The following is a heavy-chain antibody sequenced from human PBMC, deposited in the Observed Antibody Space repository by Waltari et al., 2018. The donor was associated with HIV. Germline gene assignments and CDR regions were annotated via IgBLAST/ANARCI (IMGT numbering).Heavy chain of an antibody. Sequence: EVQLVASGGAIVKPGASLRLSCAVSGMSFSHAWMSWVRQAPGKGLEWIARITTKADGESVDYAEVVRDRFTITRDDSTSTLFLQMSSLKTEDTALYYCSTSGWLDHWGQGTRVTVSS. CDR1: GMSFSHAW. D-gene: IGHD6-25*01. CDR3: STSGWLDH. J-gene: IGHJ5*02. V-gene: IGHV3-15*02. CDR2: ITTKADGESV.